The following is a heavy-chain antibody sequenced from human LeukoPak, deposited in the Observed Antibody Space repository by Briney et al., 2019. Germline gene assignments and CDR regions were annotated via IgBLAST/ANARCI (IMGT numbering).Heavy chain of an antibody. V-gene: IGHV4-59*01. CDR3: ERGRNIVATYFDY. CDR1: GGSISSYY. Sequence: SETLSLTCTVSGGSISSYYWSWIRQPPGKGLEWIGYIYYSGSTNYNPSLKSRVTISVDTSKNQFSLKLSSVTAADTAVYYCERGRNIVATYFDYWGQGTLVTVSS. D-gene: IGHD5-12*01. J-gene: IGHJ4*02. CDR2: IYYSGST.